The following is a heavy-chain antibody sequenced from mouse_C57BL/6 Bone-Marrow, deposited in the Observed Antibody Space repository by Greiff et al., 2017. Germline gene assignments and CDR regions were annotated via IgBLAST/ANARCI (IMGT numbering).Heavy chain of an antibody. D-gene: IGHD1-1*01. CDR1: GFTFSDYY. V-gene: IGHV5-16*01. J-gene: IGHJ2*01. CDR3: ASDNGSRYFDY. CDR2: INYDGSST. Sequence: EVMLVESEGGLVQPGSSMKLSCTASGFTFSDYYMAWVRQVPEKGLEWVANINYDGSSTYYLDSLKSRFIISRDNAQNILYLQMSSLKSEDTATYYCASDNGSRYFDYWGQGTTLTVSS.